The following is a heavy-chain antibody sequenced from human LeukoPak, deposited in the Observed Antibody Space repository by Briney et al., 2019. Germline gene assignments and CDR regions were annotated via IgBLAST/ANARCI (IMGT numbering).Heavy chain of an antibody. Sequence: SETLSLTCTVSRCSIRSHYLSWIRQPPGKGLEWIGYIHYNGSTNYTPSIKSRVTLSLDTFKSHFSLKLSSVTAADTAVYYCARVRDWCALTLTWFDPWGQGNLVTASS. V-gene: IGHV4-59*11. CDR1: RCSIRSHY. CDR2: IHYNGST. J-gene: IGHJ5*02. D-gene: IGHD3/OR15-3a*01. CDR3: ARVRDWCALTLTWFDP.